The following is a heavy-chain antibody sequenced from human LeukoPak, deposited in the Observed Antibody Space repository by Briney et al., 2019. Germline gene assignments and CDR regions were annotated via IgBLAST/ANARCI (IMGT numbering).Heavy chain of an antibody. V-gene: IGHV3-23*01. CDR3: AKDCYGSGNYPLYFHY. CDR1: GFVFSNYA. D-gene: IGHD3-10*01. CDR2: ISGSGGST. Sequence: GGSLRLSXTASGFVFSNYAMNWVRQAPGKGLEWVSCISGSGGSTHYADSVKGRFTISRDNSKKTVYLQMNSQRGEDTAVYYCAKDCYGSGNYPLYFHYWGQGTLVTVSS. J-gene: IGHJ4*02.